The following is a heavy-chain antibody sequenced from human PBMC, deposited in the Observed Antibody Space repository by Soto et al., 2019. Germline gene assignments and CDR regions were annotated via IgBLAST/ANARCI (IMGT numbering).Heavy chain of an antibody. CDR3: ARHGPGYSGYDPLGGMDV. Sequence: SETLSLTCTVSGGSISSSSYYWGWIRQPPGKGLEWIGRIYYSGSTYYNPSLKSRVTISVDTSKNQFSLKLSSVTAADTAVYYCARHGPGYSGYDPLGGMDVWGQGTTVTVSS. CDR2: IYYSGST. D-gene: IGHD5-12*01. CDR1: GGSISSSSYY. J-gene: IGHJ6*02. V-gene: IGHV4-39*01.